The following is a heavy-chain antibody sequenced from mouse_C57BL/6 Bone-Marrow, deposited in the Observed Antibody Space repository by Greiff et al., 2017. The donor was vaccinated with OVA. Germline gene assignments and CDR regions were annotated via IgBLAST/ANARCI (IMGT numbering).Heavy chain of an antibody. V-gene: IGHV10-1*01. CDR2: IRSKSNNYAT. Sequence: EAGGGLVQPKGSLKLSCAASGFSFNTYAMNWVRQAPGKGLEWVARIRSKSNNYATYYADSVKDRFTISRDDSESMLYLQMNNLKTEDTAMYYCVRHAFYDYDPFYAYWGQGTLVTVSA. CDR1: GFSFNTYA. D-gene: IGHD2-4*01. CDR3: VRHAFYDYDPFYAY. J-gene: IGHJ3*01.